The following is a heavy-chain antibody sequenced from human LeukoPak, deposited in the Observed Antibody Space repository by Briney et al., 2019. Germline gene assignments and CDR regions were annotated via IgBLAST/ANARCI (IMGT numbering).Heavy chain of an antibody. CDR1: GFTFSSYA. V-gene: IGHV3-64*04. J-gene: IGHJ4*02. Sequence: GGSLRLSCSASGFTFSSYAMHWVRQAPGKGLEYVSAISSNGGSTYYADSAKGRFTISRDNSKNTLYLQMNSLRAEDTAVYYCARVGYTSGWYRNWGQGTLVTVSS. CDR2: ISSNGGST. CDR3: ARVGYTSGWYRN. D-gene: IGHD6-19*01.